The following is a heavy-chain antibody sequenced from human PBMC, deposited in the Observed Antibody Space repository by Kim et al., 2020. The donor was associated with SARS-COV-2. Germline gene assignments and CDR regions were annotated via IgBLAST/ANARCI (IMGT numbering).Heavy chain of an antibody. D-gene: IGHD3-22*01. CDR2: IYYTGST. J-gene: IGHJ4*02. CDR3: ARLRLYDSGGYYLFDY. V-gene: IGHV4-31*03. Sequence: SETLSLTCTVSGGSISSGDYYWSWIRQHPGKGLEWIGYIYYTGSTYYNPSLKSRVTISVDTSKDQFSLKLSSVTAADTAVYYCARLRLYDSGGYYLFDYWGQGTLVTVSS. CDR1: GGSISSGDYY.